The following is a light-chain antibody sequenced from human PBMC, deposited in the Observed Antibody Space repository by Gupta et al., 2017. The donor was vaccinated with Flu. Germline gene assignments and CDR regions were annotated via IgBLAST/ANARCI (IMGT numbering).Light chain of an antibody. CDR3: FSNAGRNSAHVV. CDR1: SSSIGSYNL. Sequence: QSGPTQPASVSGSPGQSITISCSGTSSSIGSYNLVAWYQHHPGKVPKLILYEVNQRPSGVSNRFSGSKSGNTASLKISGLQAEDEAVDYWFSNAGRNSAHVVVGGGTKVTVL. V-gene: IGLV2-23*02. J-gene: IGLJ2*01. CDR2: EVN.